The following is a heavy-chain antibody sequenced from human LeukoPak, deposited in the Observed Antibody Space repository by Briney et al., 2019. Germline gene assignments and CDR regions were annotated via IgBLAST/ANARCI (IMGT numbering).Heavy chain of an antibody. D-gene: IGHD5-24*01. J-gene: IGHJ4*02. CDR3: RVDRKKSMATPADY. CDR1: GFTFSSYW. V-gene: IGHV3-74*01. CDR2: INTDGSST. Sequence: GGSLRLSCAASGFTFSSYWMHWVRQAPGKGLVWVSRINTDGSSTSYADSVKGRFTISRDNSKNTLYLQMNSLRAEDTAVYYCRVDRKKSMATPADYWGQGTLVTVSS.